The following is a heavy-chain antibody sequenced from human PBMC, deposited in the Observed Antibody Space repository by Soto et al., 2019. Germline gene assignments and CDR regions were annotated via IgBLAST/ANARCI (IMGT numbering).Heavy chain of an antibody. CDR1: GFTFSSFH. D-gene: IGHD3-22*01. CDR3: ARVVVVIPPGYYYAMDV. V-gene: IGHV3-48*02. J-gene: IGHJ6*02. Sequence: GGTLRLSCAASGFTFSSFHMNWVRQAPGRGLEWVAYITSSSDTIYYSDSVKGRFTISRDNGKNSLFLQMNSLRDEDTAVYYCARVVVVIPPGYYYAMDVWGQGTTVNVS. CDR2: ITSSSDTI.